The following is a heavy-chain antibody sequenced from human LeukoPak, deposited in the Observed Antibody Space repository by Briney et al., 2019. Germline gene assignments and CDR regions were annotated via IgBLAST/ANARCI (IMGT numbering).Heavy chain of an antibody. J-gene: IGHJ4*02. CDR2: IYYSGST. Sequence: SETLSLTCTVSGGSISSYYWSWIRQPPGKGLEWIGYIYYSGSTNYNPSLKSRVTISVDTSKNQFSLKLSSVTAADTAVYYCARKDRGGELDYWGQGTLVTVSS. CDR3: ARKDRGGELDY. CDR1: GGSISSYY. V-gene: IGHV4-59*01. D-gene: IGHD1-26*01.